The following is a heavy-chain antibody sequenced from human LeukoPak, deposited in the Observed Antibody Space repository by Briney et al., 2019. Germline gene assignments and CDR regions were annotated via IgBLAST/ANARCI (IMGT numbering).Heavy chain of an antibody. D-gene: IGHD6-19*01. CDR3: AKDGDIAVAGTTAEYFQH. V-gene: IGHV3-23*01. Sequence: GGSLRLSCAASGFTFSSYAMSWVRQAPGKGLEWVSAISGSGGSTYYADSVKGRFTISRDNSKNTLYLQMNSLRAEATAVYYCAKDGDIAVAGTTAEYFQHWGQGTLVTVSS. CDR1: GFTFSSYA. J-gene: IGHJ1*01. CDR2: ISGSGGST.